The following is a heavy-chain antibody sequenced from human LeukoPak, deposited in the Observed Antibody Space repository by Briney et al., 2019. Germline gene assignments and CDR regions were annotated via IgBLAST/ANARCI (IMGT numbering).Heavy chain of an antibody. CDR2: IRYDGSNK. CDR1: GFTFSSYG. Sequence: GGSLRLSCAASGFTFSSYGMHWVRQAPGKGLEWVAFIRYDGSNKYYADSVKGRFTISRDNSKNTLYLQMNSLRAEDTAVYYCAKAGPYYYDSSGSIDYWGQGALVTVSS. CDR3: AKAGPYYYDSSGSIDY. V-gene: IGHV3-30*02. J-gene: IGHJ4*02. D-gene: IGHD3-22*01.